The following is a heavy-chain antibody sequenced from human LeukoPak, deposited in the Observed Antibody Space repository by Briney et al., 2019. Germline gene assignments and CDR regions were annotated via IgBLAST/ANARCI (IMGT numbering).Heavy chain of an antibody. CDR1: GLNFNNYD. D-gene: IGHD3-16*01. Sequence: GGSLRLSCAASGLNFNNYDFHWVRQVAGKRLEWVAGIGSVADTIYPDSVMGRFPISRENAKISFYLQINSLRTGDTAVYYCPRAWGGGARSGGALDFWGQGILVTVSS. CDR3: PRAWGGGARSGGALDF. V-gene: IGHV3-13*01. CDR2: IGSVADT. J-gene: IGHJ4*02.